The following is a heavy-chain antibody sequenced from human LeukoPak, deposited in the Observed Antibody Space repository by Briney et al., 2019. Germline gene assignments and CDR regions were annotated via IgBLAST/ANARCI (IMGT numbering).Heavy chain of an antibody. CDR3: STDGTPKFEH. J-gene: IGHJ1*01. D-gene: IGHD3-16*01. Sequence: GGSLRLSCAASGFGFNYYGMVWFRQSPGKGLEWVATISYDERGKHYADSVQGRFTISRDNSKSVLYLQLDYLRPEDTAVYYYSTDGTPKFEHWGQGTLVTVSS. V-gene: IGHV3-30*03. CDR2: ISYDERGK. CDR1: GFGFNYYG.